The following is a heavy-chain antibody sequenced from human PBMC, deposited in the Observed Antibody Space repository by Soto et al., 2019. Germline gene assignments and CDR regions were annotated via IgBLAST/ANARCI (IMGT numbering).Heavy chain of an antibody. CDR1: GYSFTSHY. V-gene: IGHV1-46*01. CDR3: ARDLGGWPDY. J-gene: IGHJ4*02. D-gene: IGHD2-15*01. Sequence: GASVKVSCKAIGYSFTSHYMHWVRQAPGQGLEWMGTIYPGGVNIAYAQKFQGRVTITRDTSASTAYMELSSLRSEDTAVYYCARDLGGWPDYWGQGTLVTVSS. CDR2: IYPGGVNI.